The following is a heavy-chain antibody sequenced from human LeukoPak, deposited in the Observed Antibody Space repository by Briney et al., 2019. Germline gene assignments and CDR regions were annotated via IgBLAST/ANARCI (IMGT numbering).Heavy chain of an antibody. CDR3: ARAGGYDSSGYYYREPFDY. D-gene: IGHD3-22*01. CDR1: GGTFSSYA. CDR2: IIPIFGTA. V-gene: IGHV1-69*05. Sequence: SVKVSCTASGGTFSSYAISWVRQAPGQGLEWMGGIIPIFGTANYAQKFQGRVTMTRDTSTSTVYMELSSLRSEDTAVYYCARAGGYDSSGYYYREPFDYWGQGTLVTVSS. J-gene: IGHJ4*02.